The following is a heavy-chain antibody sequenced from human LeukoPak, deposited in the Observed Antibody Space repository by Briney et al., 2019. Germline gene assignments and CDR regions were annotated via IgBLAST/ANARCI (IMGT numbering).Heavy chain of an antibody. J-gene: IGHJ2*01. CDR3: VTGHYDSRMYFDL. V-gene: IGHV3-74*01. CDR1: GLTINRYW. Sequence: GGSLRLSCGASGLTINRYWIYCVRQAPGKGLVWVSQIKFDGSLASYADSVKGRFTISRDNTKNTLYLQKNSLRSEDTGVYYCVTGHYDSRMYFDLWGRGTLVIVSS. CDR2: IKFDGSLA. D-gene: IGHD3-16*01.